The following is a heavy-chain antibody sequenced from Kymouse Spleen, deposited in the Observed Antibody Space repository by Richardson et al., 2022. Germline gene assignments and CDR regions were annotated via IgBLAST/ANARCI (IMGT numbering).Heavy chain of an antibody. D-gene: IGHD1-20*01,IGHD1-7*01. CDR2: IYYSGST. CDR3: ARESNWNYYYYYGMDV. V-gene: IGHV4-61*01. J-gene: IGHJ6*02. CDR1: GGSVSSGSYY. Sequence: QVQLQESGPGLVKPSETLSLTCTVSGGSVSSGSYYWSWIRQPPGKGLEWIGYIYYSGSTNYNPSLKSRVTISVDTSKNQFSLKLSSVTAADTAVYYCARESNWNYYYYYGMDVWGQGTTVTVSS.